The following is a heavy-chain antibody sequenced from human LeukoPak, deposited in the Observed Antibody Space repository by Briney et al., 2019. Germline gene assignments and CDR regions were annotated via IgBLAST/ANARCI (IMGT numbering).Heavy chain of an antibody. V-gene: IGHV3-74*01. CDR3: ARVLAYCSSTSCHRSSGPLE. J-gene: IGHJ4*02. CDR2: TNTDGSST. Sequence: GGSLRLSCAASGFTFSSYWMHWVRQAPGKGLVWVSRTNTDGSSTSYADSVKGRFTISRDNAKNTLYLQMNSLRAEDTAVYYCARVLAYCSSTSCHRSSGPLEWGQGTLVTVSS. D-gene: IGHD2-2*01. CDR1: GFTFSSYW.